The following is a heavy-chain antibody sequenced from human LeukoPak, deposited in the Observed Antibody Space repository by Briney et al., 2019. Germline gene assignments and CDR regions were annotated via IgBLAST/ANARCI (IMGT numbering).Heavy chain of an antibody. V-gene: IGHV3-21*01. CDR2: ISSSSSYI. D-gene: IGHD4-17*01. CDR1: GFTFSGYS. CDR3: ARVGNGALLY. Sequence: KPGGSLRLSCAASGFTFSGYSMNWVRQAPGKGLEWASSISSSSSYIYYADSVKGRFTISRDNAKNSLYLQMNSLRAEDTAVHYCARVGNGALLYWGQGTLVTVSS. J-gene: IGHJ4*02.